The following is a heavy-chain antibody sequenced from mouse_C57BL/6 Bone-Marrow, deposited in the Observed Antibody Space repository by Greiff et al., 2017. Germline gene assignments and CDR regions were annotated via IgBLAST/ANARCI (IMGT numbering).Heavy chain of an antibody. CDR1: GYTFTSYW. CDR2: IDPSDSYT. D-gene: IGHD2-3*01. J-gene: IGHJ3*01. V-gene: IGHV1-69*01. Sequence: QVQLKQPGAELVMPGASVKLSCKASGYTFTSYWMHWVKQRPGQGLEWIGEIDPSDSYTNYKQKFKGKFTLSVDKSSSTAYMQLSSLTSEDSAVYYCARSGDGPFAYWGQGTLVTVSA. CDR3: ARSGDGPFAY.